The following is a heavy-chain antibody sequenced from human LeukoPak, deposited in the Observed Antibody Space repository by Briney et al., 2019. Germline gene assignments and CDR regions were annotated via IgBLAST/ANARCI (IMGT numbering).Heavy chain of an antibody. Sequence: SETLSLTCSVSGGSVSSYYWSWIRQPPGKGLEWIGYIYYSGSTNYNPSLKSRVTISVDTSKNQFSLKLSSVTAADTAVYHCARDNWNYGSSMDVWGQGTTVTVSS. CDR2: IYYSGST. CDR3: ARDNWNYGSSMDV. D-gene: IGHD1-7*01. CDR1: GGSVSSYY. V-gene: IGHV4-59*02. J-gene: IGHJ6*02.